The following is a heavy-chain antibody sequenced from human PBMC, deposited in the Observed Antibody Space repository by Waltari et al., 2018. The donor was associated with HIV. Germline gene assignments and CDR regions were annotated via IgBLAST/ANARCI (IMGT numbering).Heavy chain of an antibody. Sequence: QVQLVESGGGVVQPGRSLRLSCAASGFTFSSYGMHWVRQAPGKGLEWVAGIWYDGSNKYYADPVKGRFTISRDNSKNTLYLQMNSLRAEDTAVYYCARDSGSSTPDYWGQGTLVTVSS. CDR1: GFTFSSYG. CDR2: IWYDGSNK. D-gene: IGHD1-26*01. CDR3: ARDSGSSTPDY. V-gene: IGHV3-33*01. J-gene: IGHJ4*02.